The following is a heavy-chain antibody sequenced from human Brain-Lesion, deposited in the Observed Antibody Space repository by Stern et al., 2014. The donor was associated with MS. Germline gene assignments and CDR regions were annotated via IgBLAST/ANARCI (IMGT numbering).Heavy chain of an antibody. J-gene: IGHJ6*02. CDR3: ARDQRGITIFGVVTDYYYLGMDV. CDR1: GYIFTGYY. Sequence: MQLVESGAEVKKPGASVKVSCKTSGYIFTGYYIHWVRQAPGQGLESMAWIKPNTGGTKYAQKFQGRVTMSRDTSISTAYVELSSLTSDDTAVYYCARDQRGITIFGVVTDYYYLGMDVWGQGTTVTVSS. V-gene: IGHV1-2*02. CDR2: IKPNTGGT. D-gene: IGHD3-3*01.